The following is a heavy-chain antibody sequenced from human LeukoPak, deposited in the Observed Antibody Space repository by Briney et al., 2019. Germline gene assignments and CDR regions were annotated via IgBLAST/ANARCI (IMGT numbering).Heavy chain of an antibody. D-gene: IGHD2-15*01. J-gene: IGHJ4*02. V-gene: IGHV4-34*01. Sequence: SETLSLTCAVYGGSFSGYYWSWIRQPPGKGLEWIGEINHSGSTNYNPSLKSRVTISVDTSKNQFSLKLSSVTAADTAVYYCARGKIVVVVAATVHFDYWGQGTLVTVSS. CDR3: ARGKIVVVVAATVHFDY. CDR2: INHSGST. CDR1: GGSFSGYY.